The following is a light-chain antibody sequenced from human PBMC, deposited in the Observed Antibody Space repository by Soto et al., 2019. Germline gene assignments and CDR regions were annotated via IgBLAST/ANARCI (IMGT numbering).Light chain of an antibody. CDR3: QQFSSYPLT. CDR2: DAS. Sequence: EYESTQSLGTLSLSPGERVTLTCRASQTVRNNYLAWYQQKPGQAPRLLIYDASSRATGIPDRFSGGGSGTDFTLTISRLEPEDFAVYYCQQFSSYPLTFGGGTKVDI. J-gene: IGKJ4*01. CDR1: QTVRNNY. V-gene: IGKV3-20*01.